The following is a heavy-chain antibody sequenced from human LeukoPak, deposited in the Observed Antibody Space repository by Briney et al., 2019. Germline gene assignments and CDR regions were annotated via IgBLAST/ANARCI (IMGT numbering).Heavy chain of an antibody. CDR2: ISGSGGST. D-gene: IGHD3-9*01. Sequence: PGGSLRLSCTASGFTFSTYAMSWVHQAPGKVVEWVSSISGSGGSTYYADSVKGRFTISRDNSKNTLYLQMNSLRAEDTAVYYCAKCARVDWLPIDYWGQGTVVTVSA. J-gene: IGHJ4*02. CDR1: GFTFSTYA. V-gene: IGHV3-23*01. CDR3: AKCARVDWLPIDY.